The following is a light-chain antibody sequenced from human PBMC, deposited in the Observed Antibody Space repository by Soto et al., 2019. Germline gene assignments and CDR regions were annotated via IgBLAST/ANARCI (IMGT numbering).Light chain of an antibody. Sequence: IVLTQSPATLSLSPGERATLSCRASQSLSGHLAWFQQKPGQPPRLLIYDASNRATGVPARFSGSGSGTDFTLTISSLEPEDFAVYFCQLRNNWPPIFTFGPGTKVDFK. J-gene: IGKJ3*01. CDR3: QLRNNWPPIFT. V-gene: IGKV3-11*01. CDR2: DAS. CDR1: QSLSGH.